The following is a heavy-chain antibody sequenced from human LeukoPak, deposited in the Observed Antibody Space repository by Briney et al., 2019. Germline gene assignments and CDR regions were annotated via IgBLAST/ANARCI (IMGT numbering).Heavy chain of an antibody. J-gene: IGHJ4*02. CDR1: GFTFSSYS. V-gene: IGHV3-21*01. CDR2: ISTSSNYI. Sequence: GGSLRLSCAASGFTFSSYSMNWVRQAPGKGLEWVSYISTSSNYIYYADSVKGRFTISRDNAKNSLSLQMNSLRGEDTAVYYCARGAYNMAGTHENWGKGNLVTVSS. D-gene: IGHD6-19*01. CDR3: ARGAYNMAGTHEN.